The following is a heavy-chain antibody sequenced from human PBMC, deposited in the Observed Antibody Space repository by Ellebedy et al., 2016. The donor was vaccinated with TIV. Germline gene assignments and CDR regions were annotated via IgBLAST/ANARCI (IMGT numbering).Heavy chain of an antibody. Sequence: SVKVSXXASGGTFSSYAISWVRQAPGQGLEWMGGIIPIFGTANYAQKFQGRVTITADESTSTAYMELSSLRSEDTAVYYCARDPTYGDYQDIWGQGTMVTVSS. CDR2: IIPIFGTA. V-gene: IGHV1-69*13. CDR3: ARDPTYGDYQDI. D-gene: IGHD4-17*01. J-gene: IGHJ3*02. CDR1: GGTFSSYA.